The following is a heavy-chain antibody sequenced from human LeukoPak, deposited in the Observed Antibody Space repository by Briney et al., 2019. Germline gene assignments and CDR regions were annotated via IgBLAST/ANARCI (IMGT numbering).Heavy chain of an antibody. D-gene: IGHD3-22*01. J-gene: IGHJ4*02. CDR3: ARASDSSGYYLGILGY. CDR2: IYSGGST. Sequence: PGGSLRLSGAASGFTVSSNYMSWVRQAPGKGLEWVSVIYSGGSTYYADSVKGRFTISRDNSKNTLYLQMNSLRAEDTAVYYCARASDSSGYYLGILGYWGQGTLVTVSS. V-gene: IGHV3-53*01. CDR1: GFTVSSNY.